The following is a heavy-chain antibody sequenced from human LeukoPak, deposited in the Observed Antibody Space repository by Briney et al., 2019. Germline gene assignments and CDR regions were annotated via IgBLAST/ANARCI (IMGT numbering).Heavy chain of an antibody. J-gene: IGHJ6*03. Sequence: SETLSLTCAVYGGSFSGYYWSWIRQPPGKGLEWIGEINRSGSTNYNPSLKSRVTISVDTSKNQFSLKLSSVTAADTAVYYCARLFTTGKEYYYYYYMDVWGKGTTVTISS. CDR2: INRSGST. D-gene: IGHD3-3*01. CDR1: GGSFSGYY. CDR3: ARLFTTGKEYYYYYYMDV. V-gene: IGHV4-34*01.